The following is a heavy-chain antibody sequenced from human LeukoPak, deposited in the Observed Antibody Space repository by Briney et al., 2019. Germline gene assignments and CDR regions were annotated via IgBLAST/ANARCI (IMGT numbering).Heavy chain of an antibody. CDR3: ASSKGVVGGPFDY. V-gene: IGHV4-39*07. Sequence: SETLSLTCTVSGGSISSSSYYWGWIRQPPGKGLEWIGSIYYSGSTYYNPSLKSRVTISVDTSKNQFSLKLSFVTAADTAVFYCASSKGVVGGPFDYWGQGTLVTVSS. J-gene: IGHJ4*02. CDR1: GGSISSSSYY. D-gene: IGHD1-26*01. CDR2: IYYSGST.